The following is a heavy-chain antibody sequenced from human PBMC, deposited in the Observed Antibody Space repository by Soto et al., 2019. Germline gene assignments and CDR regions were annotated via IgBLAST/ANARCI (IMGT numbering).Heavy chain of an antibody. CDR1: GFTFGDYA. D-gene: IGHD6-19*01. J-gene: IGHJ4*02. Sequence: TLRLSCTASGFTFGDYAMSWFRQAPGKGLEWVGFIRSKAYGGTTEYAASVKGRFTISRDDSKSIAYLQMNSLKTEDTAVYYCTQSKYSSGWYEDYWGQGTLVTVSS. V-gene: IGHV3-49*03. CDR3: TQSKYSSGWYEDY. CDR2: IRSKAYGGTT.